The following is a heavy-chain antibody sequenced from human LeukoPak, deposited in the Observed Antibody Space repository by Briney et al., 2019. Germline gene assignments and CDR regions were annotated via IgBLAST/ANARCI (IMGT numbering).Heavy chain of an antibody. V-gene: IGHV1-18*01. D-gene: IGHD2-2*01. Sequence: ASVKVSCKASGYTFTSYGISWVRQAPGQGLEWMGWISAYNGNTNYAQKLQGRVTMTTDTSTSTAYMELRSLRSDDTAVYYCARDCSNLMCYYYYCYMDVWGKGTTVTVSS. J-gene: IGHJ6*03. CDR3: ARDCSNLMCYYYYCYMDV. CDR2: ISAYNGNT. CDR1: GYTFTSYG.